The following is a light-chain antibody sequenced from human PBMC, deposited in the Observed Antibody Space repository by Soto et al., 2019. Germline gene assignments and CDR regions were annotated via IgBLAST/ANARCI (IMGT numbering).Light chain of an antibody. CDR1: ESVNSNY. V-gene: IGKV3-20*01. J-gene: IGKJ4*01. Sequence: EIVLTQSPGTVSLSPGERVTLSCRASESVNSNYLAWYQQKPGQAPRLLIYATYYRATGIPDRFSGSGSGSEFTLTISRLESEDFAVYYCQQYRNAEGFFGGGTKVEIK. CDR3: QQYRNAEGF. CDR2: ATY.